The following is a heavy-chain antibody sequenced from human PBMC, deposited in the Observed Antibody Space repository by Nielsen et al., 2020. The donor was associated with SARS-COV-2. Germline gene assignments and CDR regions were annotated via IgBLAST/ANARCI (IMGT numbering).Heavy chain of an antibody. CDR2: ISYDGSNK. CDR3: AKGGVRGDGFYLHMDV. CDR1: GFTFSSYG. Sequence: GGSLRLSCAASGFTFSSYGMHWVRQAPGKGLEWVAVISYDGSNKYYADSVKGRFTISRDNSKNTLYLQMNSLRAEDTAVYYCAKGGVRGDGFYLHMDVWGKGTTVTVSS. D-gene: IGHD5-24*01. V-gene: IGHV3-30*18. J-gene: IGHJ6*03.